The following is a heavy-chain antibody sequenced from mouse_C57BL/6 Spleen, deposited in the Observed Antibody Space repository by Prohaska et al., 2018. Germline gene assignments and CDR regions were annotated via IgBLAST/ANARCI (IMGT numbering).Heavy chain of an antibody. D-gene: IGHD1-3*01. Sequence: QVQLQQSGAELVKPGASVKISCKAYGYAFSSYWMNWVKQRPGQGLEWIGQIYPGDVDTNYNGKFKGKATRTADKSSRTAYMQLSSLTSEDSAVYFCARSGLGLYDSYAMDYLGQGTSVTVSA. J-gene: IGHJ4*01. V-gene: IGHV1-80*01. CDR3: ARSGLGLYDSYAMDY. CDR2: IYPGDVDT. CDR1: GYAFSSYW.